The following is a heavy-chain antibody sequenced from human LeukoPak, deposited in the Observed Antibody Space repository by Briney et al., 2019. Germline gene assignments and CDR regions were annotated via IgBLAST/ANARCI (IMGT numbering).Heavy chain of an antibody. CDR3: ARESIVVVITYYYYYMDV. J-gene: IGHJ6*03. CDR1: GYSISSGYY. Sequence: PSETLSLTCAVSGYSISSGYYWGWIRQPPGKGLEWIGSIYHSGSTYYNPSLKSRVTMSVDTSKNQFSLKLGSVTAADTAVYYCARESIVVVITYYYYYMDVWGKGTTVTVSS. V-gene: IGHV4-38-2*02. D-gene: IGHD3-22*01. CDR2: IYHSGST.